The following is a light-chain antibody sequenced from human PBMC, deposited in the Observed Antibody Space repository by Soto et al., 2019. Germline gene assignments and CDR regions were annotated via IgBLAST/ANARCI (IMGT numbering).Light chain of an antibody. J-gene: IGKJ2*01. CDR3: QQYKTYPYT. CDR1: QSISGW. V-gene: IGKV1-5*03. Sequence: IQMTQSPATLAASVGDRVTITCRASQSISGWLAWYQQRPGKAPNLLIYKASSLESGVPSRFSGSGSGTEFSLTISSLQPDDFATYDCQQYKTYPYTFGQGTKLEIK. CDR2: KAS.